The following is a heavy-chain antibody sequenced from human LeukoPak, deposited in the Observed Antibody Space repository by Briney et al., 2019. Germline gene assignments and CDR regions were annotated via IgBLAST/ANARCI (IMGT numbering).Heavy chain of an antibody. CDR2: ISAYNGNT. CDR1: GYTFTSYG. CDR3: AKVYGSGSFRDAFDI. D-gene: IGHD3-10*01. V-gene: IGHV1-18*01. Sequence: ASVKVSCKASGYTFTSYGISWVRQAPGQGLEWMGWISAYNGNTNYAQKLQGRVTMTRDTSTSTVYMELSSLRSEDTAVYYCAKVYGSGSFRDAFDIWGQGTMVTVSS. J-gene: IGHJ3*02.